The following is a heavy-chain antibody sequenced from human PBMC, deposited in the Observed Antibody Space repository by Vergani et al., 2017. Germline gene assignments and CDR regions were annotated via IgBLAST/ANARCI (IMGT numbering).Heavy chain of an antibody. CDR1: GGSISSSNW. J-gene: IGHJ4*02. V-gene: IGHV4-4*02. D-gene: IGHD3-16*02. CDR2: INHSGST. CDR3: ARVGFVVWGSYRGVGYFDY. Sequence: QVQLQESGPGLVKPSGTLSLTCAVSGGSISSSNWWSWVRQPPXKGLEWIGEINHSGSTNYNPSLKSRVTISVDTSKNQFARKLGSVTAADTAVYYCARVGFVVWGSYRGVGYFDYGGQGTLVIVSS.